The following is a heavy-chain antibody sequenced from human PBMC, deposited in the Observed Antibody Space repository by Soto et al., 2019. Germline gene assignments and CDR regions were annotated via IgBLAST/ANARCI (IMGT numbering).Heavy chain of an antibody. CDR3: VRVADDDYMHWWYFDY. D-gene: IGHD4-17*01. CDR1: GYTFTRNG. V-gene: IGHV1-18*01. CDR2: VSAYNGNT. J-gene: IGHJ4*02. Sequence: QVQLVQSGAEVKMPGASVKVSCKASGYTFTRNGISWVRQAPGQGLEWMGWVSAYNGNTKYAPKLQGRVTMPTDTSTSIAYMELRSLRSDDTAVYYCVRVADDDYMHWWYFDYWGQGTLVTVSS.